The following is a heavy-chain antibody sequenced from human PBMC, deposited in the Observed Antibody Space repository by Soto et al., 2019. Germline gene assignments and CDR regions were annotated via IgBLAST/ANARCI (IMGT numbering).Heavy chain of an antibody. CDR1: GGSISSGGYH. CDR3: ARDVSPYYFDY. J-gene: IGHJ4*02. V-gene: IGHV4-31*03. Sequence: SETLSLTCTVSGGSISSGGYHWDWIRQHPGKGLEWIGNIYYSGSTYYNPSLKSRVTISIDTSKNQFSLKLSSVTAADTAVYYCARDVSPYYFDYWGQGTLVTVSS. CDR2: IYYSGST.